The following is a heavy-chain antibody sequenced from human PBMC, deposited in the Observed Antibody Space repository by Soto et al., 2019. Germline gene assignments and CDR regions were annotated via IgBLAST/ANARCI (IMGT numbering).Heavy chain of an antibody. CDR3: ARERRPVVVVTDDAFDI. V-gene: IGHV4-4*07. CDR1: GGSISSYY. J-gene: IGHJ3*02. CDR2: IYTSGST. Sequence: AATRSLTWTVSGGSISSYYWSWIRQPAGKGLERIGRIYTSGSTNYNPSLKSRVTMSVDTSKNQFSLKLSSVTAADTAVYYCARERRPVVVVTDDAFDIWGQGTMVTVSS. D-gene: IGHD3-22*01.